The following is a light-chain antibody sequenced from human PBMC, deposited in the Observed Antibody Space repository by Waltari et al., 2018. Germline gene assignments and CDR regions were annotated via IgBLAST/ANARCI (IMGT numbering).Light chain of an antibody. CDR1: QSISNT. V-gene: IGKV3-15*01. CDR3: QQYSDWPPGT. CDR2: ATS. Sequence: EIVMTQSPATLSVSPGKRATLSCRASQSISNTLAWYQQKPGQAPRLLVYATSARATGVPAGFSGSGSGTEFTLTINSLQSEDFAVYYCQQYSDWPPGTFGPGTKVDIK. J-gene: IGKJ3*01.